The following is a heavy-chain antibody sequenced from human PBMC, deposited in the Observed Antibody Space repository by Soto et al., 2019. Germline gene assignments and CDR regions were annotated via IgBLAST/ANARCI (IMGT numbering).Heavy chain of an antibody. J-gene: IGHJ6*03. D-gene: IGHD3-3*01. CDR3: AKDHDDFWSGYVLPRYYYYYMDV. CDR2: ISGSGGST. Sequence: EVQLLESGGGLVQPGGSLRLSCAASGFTFSSYAMSWVRQAPGKGLEWVSAISGSGGSTYYADSVKGRFTISRDNSKNTLYLQMNSLRAEDTAVYYCAKDHDDFWSGYVLPRYYYYYMDVWGKGTTVTVSS. V-gene: IGHV3-23*01. CDR1: GFTFSSYA.